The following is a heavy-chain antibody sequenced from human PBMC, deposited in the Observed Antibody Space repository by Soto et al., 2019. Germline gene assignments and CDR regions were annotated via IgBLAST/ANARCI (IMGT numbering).Heavy chain of an antibody. D-gene: IGHD5-12*01. V-gene: IGHV2-5*02. CDR1: GVSLCSKGEG. Sequence: TETLRQTVYISGVSLCSKGEGVGWIRQPPGKALEWLALIYWDDDKRYSPSLKSRLTITKDTSKNQVVLTMTNTDPVDTASYYCAHRLLDGYGFGYWGQGTLGTVSS. J-gene: IGHJ4*01. CDR2: IYWDDDK. CDR3: AHRLLDGYGFGY.